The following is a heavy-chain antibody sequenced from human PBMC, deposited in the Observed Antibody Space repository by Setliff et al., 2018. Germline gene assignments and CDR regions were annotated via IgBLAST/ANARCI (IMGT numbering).Heavy chain of an antibody. CDR1: GYSFTNYW. V-gene: IGHV5-51*01. Sequence: GESLKISCKASGYSFTNYWIGWVRQMPGKGLEWMGIIYPGDSDTRYSPSFQGQVTISADKSTSTAYLQWSSLKASDTAMYYCARICGGSYNAFDYWGQGTLVTVSS. J-gene: IGHJ4*02. CDR3: ARICGGSYNAFDY. D-gene: IGHD2-15*01. CDR2: IYPGDSDT.